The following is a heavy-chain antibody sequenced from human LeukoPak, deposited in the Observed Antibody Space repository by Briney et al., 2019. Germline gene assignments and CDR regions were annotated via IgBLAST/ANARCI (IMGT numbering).Heavy chain of an antibody. CDR3: ARDWELWFGELLYRWFDP. Sequence: GGSLRLSCAASGFTFSSYWMSWVRQAPGKGLEWVANIKQDGSEKYYVDSVKGRFTISRDNAKNSLYLQMNSLRAEDTAVYYCARDWELWFGELLYRWFDPWGQGTLVTVSS. V-gene: IGHV3-7*01. CDR2: IKQDGSEK. D-gene: IGHD3-10*01. J-gene: IGHJ5*02. CDR1: GFTFSSYW.